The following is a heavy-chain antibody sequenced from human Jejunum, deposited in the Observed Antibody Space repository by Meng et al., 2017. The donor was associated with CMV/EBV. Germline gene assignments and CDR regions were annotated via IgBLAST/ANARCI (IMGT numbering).Heavy chain of an antibody. CDR1: FSSYA. V-gene: IGHV3-23*01. CDR2: ISGGGST. CDR3: ASPRETTGYYYYYYGMDV. Sequence: FSSYAMSWVRQAPGKGLEWVSSISGGGSTYYADSVKGRFTISRDNSKNTLYLQMNSLRAEDTAVYYCASPRETTGYYYYYYGMDVWGQGTSVTVSS. D-gene: IGHD2-8*02. J-gene: IGHJ6*02.